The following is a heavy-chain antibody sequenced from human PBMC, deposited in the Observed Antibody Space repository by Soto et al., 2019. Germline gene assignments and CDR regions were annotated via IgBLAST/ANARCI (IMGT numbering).Heavy chain of an antibody. J-gene: IGHJ3*02. CDR2: IYTDGSST. CDR1: GFTFSSYW. V-gene: IGHV3-74*01. CDR3: ARLSGTWRAFDI. Sequence: EVQLVESGGGLVQPGGSLRLSCAASGFTFSSYWMHWVRQAPGKGLVWVSRIYTDGSSTNYADSLQGRFTISRDNAKNTLYLQMNSLIAEDTAVYYCARLSGTWRAFDIWGQGTMVSVSS. D-gene: IGHD1-7*01.